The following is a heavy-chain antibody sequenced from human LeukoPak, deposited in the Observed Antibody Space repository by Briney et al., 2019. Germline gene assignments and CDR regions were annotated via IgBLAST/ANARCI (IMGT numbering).Heavy chain of an antibody. D-gene: IGHD2-15*01. V-gene: IGHV4-34*01. Sequence: PSETLSLTCAVYGGSFSGYYWSWIRQPPGKGPEWIGEINHSGSTNYNPSLKSRVTISVDTSKNQFSLKLSSVTAADTAVYYCASNSATYDAFDIWGQGTMVTVSS. CDR3: ASNSATYDAFDI. CDR1: GGSFSGYY. J-gene: IGHJ3*02. CDR2: INHSGST.